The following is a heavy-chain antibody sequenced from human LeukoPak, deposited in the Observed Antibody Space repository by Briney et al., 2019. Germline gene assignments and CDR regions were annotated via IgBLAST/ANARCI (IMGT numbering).Heavy chain of an antibody. CDR2: ISNDGTNK. J-gene: IGHJ4*02. CDR1: GFTFSNYG. CDR3: AKESTWTGTDTNYFDY. V-gene: IGHV3-30*18. D-gene: IGHD3/OR15-3a*01. Sequence: PGRSLRLSCAASGFTFSNYGMHWVRQAPGKGLEWVAVISNDGTNKYYADSVKGRFTFSRDNFKTTLYLQMNSLRTEDTAVYYCAKESTWTGTDTNYFDYWGQGTLVTVSS.